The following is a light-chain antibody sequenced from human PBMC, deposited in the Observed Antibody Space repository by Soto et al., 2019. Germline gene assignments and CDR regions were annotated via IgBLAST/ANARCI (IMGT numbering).Light chain of an antibody. CDR1: SRDVGAYHY. CDR3: SSYSTTTTPCV. V-gene: IGLV2-14*01. Sequence: QSALTQPASVSGSPGQSITISCTGTSRDVGAYHYVSWYQQHPGKAPRLIIYEVGARPSGVSNRFSGSKSGNTASLTISGLQAEDEGDYYCSSYSTTTTPCVFGTGTKVTV. CDR2: EVG. J-gene: IGLJ1*01.